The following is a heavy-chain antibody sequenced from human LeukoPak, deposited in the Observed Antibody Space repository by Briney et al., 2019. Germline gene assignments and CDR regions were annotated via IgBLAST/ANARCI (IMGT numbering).Heavy chain of an antibody. D-gene: IGHD3-10*01. CDR1: GGSISSYY. V-gene: IGHV4-59*01. CDR2: IYYSGST. CDR3: ARDLITMVRGASNNYYYYYYGMDV. Sequence: SETLSLTCTVSGGSISSYYWSWIRQPPGKGLEWIGYIYYSGSTNYNPSLKSRVTISVDTPKNQFSLKLSSVTAADTAVYYCARDLITMVRGASNNYYYYYYGMDVWGQGTTVTVSS. J-gene: IGHJ6*02.